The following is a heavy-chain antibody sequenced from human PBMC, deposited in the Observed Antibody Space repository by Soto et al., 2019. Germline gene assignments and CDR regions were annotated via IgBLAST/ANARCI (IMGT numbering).Heavy chain of an antibody. Sequence: EVQLVESGGGLVQPGGSLRLSCAASGFTFSSYSMNWVRQAPGKGLEWVSYISSSSSTIYYADCVKGRFTFSRDNAKNSLYLQMNSLRDEDTAVCYCARGSYSSSWYQGGAFDIWGQGTMVTV. J-gene: IGHJ3*02. CDR2: ISSSSSTI. V-gene: IGHV3-48*02. CDR1: GFTFSSYS. CDR3: ARGSYSSSWYQGGAFDI. D-gene: IGHD6-13*01.